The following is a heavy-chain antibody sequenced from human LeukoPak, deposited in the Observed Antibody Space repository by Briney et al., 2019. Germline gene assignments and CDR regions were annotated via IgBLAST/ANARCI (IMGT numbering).Heavy chain of an antibody. CDR3: AKDAAYDSSSWYPVFHYYYYMDV. CDR1: GFSFSRFA. V-gene: IGHV3-23*01. Sequence: QPGGSLRLSCAASGFSFSRFATHWVHQAPGKGLEWVSGISGSGGSTYYAASVKGRSTISRDNSKNTLYLQMDSLRVEDTAFYYCAKDAAYDSSSWYPVFHYYYYMDVWGKGTTVTVSS. D-gene: IGHD6-13*01. J-gene: IGHJ6*03. CDR2: ISGSGGST.